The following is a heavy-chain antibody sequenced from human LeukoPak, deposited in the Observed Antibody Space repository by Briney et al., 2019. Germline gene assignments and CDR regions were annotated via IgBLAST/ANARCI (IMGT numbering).Heavy chain of an antibody. D-gene: IGHD2-2*01. Sequence: PGRSLRLSCAASGFTFSSYGMHWVRQAPGKGLEWVAVRSYDGSNKYYADSVKGRFTISRDNSKNTLYLQMNSLRAEDTAVYYCAKDGDIVVVPAAYYFDYWGQGTLVTVSS. J-gene: IGHJ4*02. CDR3: AKDGDIVVVPAAYYFDY. V-gene: IGHV3-30*18. CDR1: GFTFSSYG. CDR2: RSYDGSNK.